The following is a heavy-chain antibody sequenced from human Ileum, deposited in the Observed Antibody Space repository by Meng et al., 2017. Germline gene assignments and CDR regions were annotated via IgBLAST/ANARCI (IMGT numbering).Heavy chain of an antibody. CDR2: GST. V-gene: IGHV4-61*01. CDR3: ARDHWGSLDY. CDR1: GAAGSRHNDG. Sequence: QDPATGLGRPSEALPPSCTCFGAAGSRHNDGWGLIRQPPGKGLEWIGYGSTNHNPSLKSRVTISVDTSKNQFFLTLNSVTAADTAIYYCARDHWGSLDYWGQGILVTVSS. D-gene: IGHD7-27*01. J-gene: IGHJ4*02.